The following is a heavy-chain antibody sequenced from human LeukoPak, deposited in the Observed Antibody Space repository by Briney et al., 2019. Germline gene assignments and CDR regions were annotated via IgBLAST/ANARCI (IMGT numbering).Heavy chain of an antibody. J-gene: IGHJ4*02. V-gene: IGHV3-21*01. Sequence: GGSLRLSCAAPGFTFSTYSMNWVRQAPGKGLEWVSSISDSSNYIYYADSVKGRFTISRDNAKNSLYLQVNSLRAEDTAVYYCARGFRYHYDSSGYFDYWGQGTLVTVSS. CDR2: ISDSSNYI. CDR1: GFTFSTYS. CDR3: ARGFRYHYDSSGYFDY. D-gene: IGHD3-22*01.